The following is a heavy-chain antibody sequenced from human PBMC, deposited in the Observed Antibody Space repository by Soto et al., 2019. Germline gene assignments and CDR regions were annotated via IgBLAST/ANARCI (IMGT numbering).Heavy chain of an antibody. CDR2: IWYDGSNK. CDR1: GFTFSSYG. Sequence: GGSLRLSCAASGFTFSSYGMHWVRQAPGKGLEWVAVIWYDGSNKYYADSVKGRFTISRDNSKNTLYLQMNSLRAEDTDVYYCARDPTTTPNSSSYNWYFDLWGRGPLVPVFS. CDR3: ARDPTTTPNSSSYNWYFDL. V-gene: IGHV3-33*08. J-gene: IGHJ2*01. D-gene: IGHD6-6*01.